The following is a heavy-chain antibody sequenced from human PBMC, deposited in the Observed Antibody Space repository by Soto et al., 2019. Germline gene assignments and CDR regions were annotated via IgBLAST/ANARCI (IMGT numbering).Heavy chain of an antibody. CDR1: GYTFTSYA. V-gene: IGHV1-3*01. D-gene: IGHD6-13*01. CDR3: ARTSSNPLRYDYYYGMDV. Sequence: ASVKVSCKASGYTFTSYAMHWVRQAPGQRLEWMGWINAGNGNTKYSQKFQGRVTITRDTSASTAYMGLSSLRSEDTAVYYCARTSSNPLRYDYYYGMDVWGQGTTVTVSS. J-gene: IGHJ6*02. CDR2: INAGNGNT.